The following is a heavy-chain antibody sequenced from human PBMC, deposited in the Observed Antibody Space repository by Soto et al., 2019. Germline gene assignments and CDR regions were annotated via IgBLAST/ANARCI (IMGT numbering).Heavy chain of an antibody. CDR1: GFTFSSYG. Sequence: PGGALRLCCGASGFTFSSYGMHWVRQAPGKGLEWVAVISYDGSNKYYADSVKGRFTISRDNSKNTLYLQMNSLRAEDTAVYYCAKDPDPYYDSSGYYYYWGQGTLVTVSS. D-gene: IGHD3-22*01. CDR3: AKDPDPYYDSSGYYYY. J-gene: IGHJ4*02. V-gene: IGHV3-30*18. CDR2: ISYDGSNK.